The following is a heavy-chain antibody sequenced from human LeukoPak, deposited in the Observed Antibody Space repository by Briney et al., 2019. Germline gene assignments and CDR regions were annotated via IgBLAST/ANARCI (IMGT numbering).Heavy chain of an antibody. V-gene: IGHV4-39*07. CDR1: GGSISSSSYY. Sequence: SETLSLTCTVSGGSISSSSYYWGWIRQPPGKGLEWIGSIYYSGSTYYNPSLKSRVTISVDTSKNQFSLKLSSVTAADTAVYYCARDRITIFGVVITNWFDPWGQGTLVTVSS. CDR2: IYYSGST. D-gene: IGHD3-3*01. CDR3: ARDRITIFGVVITNWFDP. J-gene: IGHJ5*02.